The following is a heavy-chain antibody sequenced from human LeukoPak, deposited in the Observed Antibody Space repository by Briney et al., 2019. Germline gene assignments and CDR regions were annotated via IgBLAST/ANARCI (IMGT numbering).Heavy chain of an antibody. J-gene: IGHJ5*02. CDR2: IHHSGSS. D-gene: IGHD3-10*01. Sequence: SETLSLTCTVSGSSISSGGYYWSWIRQHPGKGLEWIGYIHHSGSSYYNPSLKSRVIISVDTSKNQFSLKLNSVTAADTAVYYCANYGSGSYRFGPWGQGTLVTVSS. CDR3: ANYGSGSYRFGP. V-gene: IGHV4-31*03. CDR1: GSSISSGGYY.